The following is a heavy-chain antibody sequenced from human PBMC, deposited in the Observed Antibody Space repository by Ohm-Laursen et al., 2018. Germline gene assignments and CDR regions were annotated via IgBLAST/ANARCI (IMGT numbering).Heavy chain of an antibody. D-gene: IGHD2-15*01. CDR1: GGSISSFY. J-gene: IGHJ5*02. V-gene: IGHV4-59*08. Sequence: TLSLTCIVSGGSISSFYWGWIRQPPGKGLEWIGYMDNSGSTNNNPSLKSRVTISVDTSKNQFSLKLSSVTAADTAVYYCARLSAASFDPWGQGTLVTVSS. CDR3: ARLSAASFDP. CDR2: MDNSGST.